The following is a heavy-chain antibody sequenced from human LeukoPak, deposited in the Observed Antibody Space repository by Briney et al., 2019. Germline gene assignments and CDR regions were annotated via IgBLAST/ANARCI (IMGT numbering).Heavy chain of an antibody. CDR2: ISSSGSTI. V-gene: IGHV3-48*03. CDR1: GFTFSSYE. J-gene: IGHJ6*03. CDR3: AKAGDAPLADYYYYMDV. Sequence: GGSLRLSCAASGFTFSSYEMNWVRQAPGKGLEWVSYISSSGSTIYYADSVKGRFTISRDNAKNSLYLQMNSLRAEDTALYYCAKAGDAPLADYYYYMDVWGKGTTVTISS. D-gene: IGHD2-21*01.